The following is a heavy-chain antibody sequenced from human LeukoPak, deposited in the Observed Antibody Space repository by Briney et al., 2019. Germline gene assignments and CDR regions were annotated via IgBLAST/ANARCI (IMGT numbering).Heavy chain of an antibody. CDR1: GGSISSYY. D-gene: IGHD3-9*01. J-gene: IGHJ4*02. CDR2: IYYSGST. CDR3: ASYDILTGYCGY. V-gene: IGHV4-59*01. Sequence: PSETLSLTCTVSGGSISSYYWSWIRQSPGKGLEWIGYIYYSGSTNYNPSLKSRVTISVDTSKNQFSLKLSSVTAADTAVYYCASYDILTGYCGYWGQGTLVTVSS.